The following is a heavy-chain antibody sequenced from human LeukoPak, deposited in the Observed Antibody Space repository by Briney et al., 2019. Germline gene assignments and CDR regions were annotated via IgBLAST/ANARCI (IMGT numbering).Heavy chain of an antibody. D-gene: IGHD2-2*01. J-gene: IGHJ4*02. CDR3: ATRTSSGGYFDY. V-gene: IGHV4-39*01. CDR2: YYCSGST. Sequence: SETLSLTCTVSGGSISSSSYYWGWIRQPPGKGLEGIGTYYCSGSTYYNPSLKSRVTISVVTSQNQFSLKLRSVTDADTAVYYCATRTSSGGYFDYWGEGTLVTVSS. CDR1: GGSISSSSYY.